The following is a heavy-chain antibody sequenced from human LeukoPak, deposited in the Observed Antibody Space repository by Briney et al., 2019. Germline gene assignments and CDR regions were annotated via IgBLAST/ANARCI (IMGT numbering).Heavy chain of an antibody. CDR1: GGSFSGYY. Sequence: PSGTLSLTCAVYGGSFSGYYWSWIRQPPGKGLEWIGEINHSGSTNYNPSLKSRVTISVDTSKNQFSLKLSSVTAADTAIYYCARDTMVRGIIQWGQGILVTFSS. CDR3: ARDTMVRGIIQ. V-gene: IGHV4-34*01. J-gene: IGHJ4*02. D-gene: IGHD3-10*01. CDR2: INHSGST.